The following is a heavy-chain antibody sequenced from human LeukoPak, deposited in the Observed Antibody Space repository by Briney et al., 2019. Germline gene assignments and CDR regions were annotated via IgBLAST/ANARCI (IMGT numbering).Heavy chain of an antibody. CDR1: GFTFSSYA. CDR3: AKSRGESRGASNY. CDR2: ISGSGDTT. J-gene: IGHJ4*02. Sequence: PGGSLRLSCAASGFTFSSYAMNWVRQAPGKGLEWVSFISGSGDTTYYADSVKGRFTISRDSSKNTLYLQMNSLRAEDTAVYYCAKSRGESRGASNYWGQGTLVTASS. V-gene: IGHV3-23*01. D-gene: IGHD1-26*01.